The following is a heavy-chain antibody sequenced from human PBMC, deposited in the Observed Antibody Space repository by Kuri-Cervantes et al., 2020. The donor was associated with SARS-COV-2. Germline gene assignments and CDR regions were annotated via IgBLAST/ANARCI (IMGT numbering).Heavy chain of an antibody. D-gene: IGHD1-1*01. CDR2: IYYTGST. Sequence: SETLSLTCTVSGGSISSHYWSWIRQPPGKGLEWIGYIYYTGSTNYNPSLKSRVTISVDASKNQFSLKLSSVTAADTAVYYCARNTTTYYWYFDLWGRGTLVTVSS. CDR3: ARNTTTYYWYFDL. V-gene: IGHV4-59*11. CDR1: GGSISSHY. J-gene: IGHJ2*01.